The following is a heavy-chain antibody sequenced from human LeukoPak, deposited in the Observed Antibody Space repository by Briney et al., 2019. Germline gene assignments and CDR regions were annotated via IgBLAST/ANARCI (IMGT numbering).Heavy chain of an antibody. CDR3: ARDLVGATI. J-gene: IGHJ4*02. CDR2: ISSSSSTI. Sequence: TGGSLRLSCAASGFTFSSYSMNWVRQAPGKGLEWVSYISSSSSTIYYADSVKGRFTISRDNAKNSLYLQMNSLRAEDTAVYYCARDLVGATIWGQGTLATVSS. V-gene: IGHV3-48*01. D-gene: IGHD1-26*01. CDR1: GFTFSSYS.